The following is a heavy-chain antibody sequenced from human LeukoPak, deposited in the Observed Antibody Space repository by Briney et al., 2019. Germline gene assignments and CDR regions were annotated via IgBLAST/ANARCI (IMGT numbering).Heavy chain of an antibody. CDR2: ISGGGGST. V-gene: IGHV3-23*01. CDR1: GFTFSNYV. Sequence: GGSLRLSCAASGFTFSNYVMSWVRQAPGKGLEWVSAISGGGGSTYHADSVKGRFTISRDNSKGTLYLQMNSLRVEDTAVYYCAKGSSDSWYSALEYWGQGTLVTVSS. CDR3: AKGSSDSWYSALEY. J-gene: IGHJ4*02. D-gene: IGHD3-22*01.